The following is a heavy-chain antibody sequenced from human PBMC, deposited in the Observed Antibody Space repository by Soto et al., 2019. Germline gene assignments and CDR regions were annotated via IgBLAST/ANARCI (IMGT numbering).Heavy chain of an antibody. CDR2: INPNSGGT. V-gene: IGHV1-2*04. CDR1: AYTFTCSY. J-gene: IGHJ6*02. Sequence: ASVKFHCKVSAYTFTCSYMHMVRKAPVQGLEWMGWINPNSGGTNYAQNFQGWVTRTRDTSISTAYMELSRLRSDDTAVYYCARDQASGGDYYGMDVRGQGTTGTVAS. D-gene: IGHD3-10*01. CDR3: ARDQASGGDYYGMDV.